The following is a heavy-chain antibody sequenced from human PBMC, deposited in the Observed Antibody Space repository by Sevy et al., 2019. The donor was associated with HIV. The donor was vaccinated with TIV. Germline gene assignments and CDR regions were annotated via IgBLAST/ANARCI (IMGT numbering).Heavy chain of an antibody. CDR2: ISYDGGNK. Sequence: GGSLRLSCAASGFTFSNSYIRWVRQAPGKGLEWVALISYDGGNKYYVDSVKGRFTISRDNSKNTLYLQMNSLKPEDTAVYYCAKALLGYCSGGNCYEYSYGMDVWGQGTTVTVSS. V-gene: IGHV3-30*18. CDR3: AKALLGYCSGGNCYEYSYGMDV. D-gene: IGHD2-15*01. J-gene: IGHJ6*02. CDR1: GFTFSNSY.